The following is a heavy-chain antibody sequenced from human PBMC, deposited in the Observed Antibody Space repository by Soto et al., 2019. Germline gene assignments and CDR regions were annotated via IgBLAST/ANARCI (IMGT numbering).Heavy chain of an antibody. V-gene: IGHV2-5*02. CDR2: IYWDDDK. D-gene: IGHD2-2*01. Sequence: SGPTLVNPTQTLTLTCTFSGFSLNTNGVGVGWIRQPPGKALEWLALIYWDDDKRYSPSLKSRLTITKDTSKNQVVLTMTNMDPVDTATYYCALSPIVVVPAATYFDYWGQGTLVTVSS. CDR3: ALSPIVVVPAATYFDY. J-gene: IGHJ4*02. CDR1: GFSLNTNGVG.